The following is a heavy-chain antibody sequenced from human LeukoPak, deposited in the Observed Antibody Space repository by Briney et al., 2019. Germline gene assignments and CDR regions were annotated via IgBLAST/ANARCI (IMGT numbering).Heavy chain of an antibody. J-gene: IGHJ4*02. CDR2: IKHDGSEK. CDR3: AREGGGGGRLGHYFDY. CDR1: GFTFSSYW. Sequence: GWSLRLSCAASGFTFSSYWMSWVRQAPGKGLEWVANIKHDGSEKNYVDSVKGRFTISRDNAKNSLYLQMNSLGAEDTAMYYCAREGGGGGRLGHYFDYWGQGTLVTVSS. V-gene: IGHV3-7*01. D-gene: IGHD2-15*01.